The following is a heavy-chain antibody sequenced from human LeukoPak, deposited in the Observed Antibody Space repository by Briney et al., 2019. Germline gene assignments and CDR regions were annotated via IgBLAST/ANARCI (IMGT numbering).Heavy chain of an antibody. J-gene: IGHJ4*02. Sequence: GGSLRLSCAASGFTISNYYMSWVRQAPGKGLEWVSVIYTGGNTYYTDAVKGRFTISRHNSKNTLYLQMNNLRAEDTAVYYCAKAGSSSGWRGIDYWGQGTLVTVSS. CDR1: GFTISNYY. CDR2: IYTGGNT. D-gene: IGHD6-19*01. CDR3: AKAGSSSGWRGIDY. V-gene: IGHV3-53*01.